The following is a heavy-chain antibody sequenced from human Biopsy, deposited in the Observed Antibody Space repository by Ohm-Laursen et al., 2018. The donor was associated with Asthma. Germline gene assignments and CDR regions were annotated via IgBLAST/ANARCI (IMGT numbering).Heavy chain of an antibody. D-gene: IGHD3-3*01. CDR1: GFTFNSYG. CDR3: ARGAYYDFWSGYSRPIPGYYGMDV. V-gene: IGHV3-30*03. Sequence: SLRLSRAASGFTFNSYGMHWVRQAPGKGLEWVAVISYDGRNNYYGDSVKGRFTISRDNSKNTVYLQMISLRVEDTPVYYCARGAYYDFWSGYSRPIPGYYGMDVWGHGTTVTVSS. J-gene: IGHJ6*02. CDR2: ISYDGRNN.